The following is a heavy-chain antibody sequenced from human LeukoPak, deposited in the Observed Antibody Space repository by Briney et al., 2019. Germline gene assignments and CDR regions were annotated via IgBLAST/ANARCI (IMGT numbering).Heavy chain of an antibody. D-gene: IGHD2-2*01. Sequence: SETLPLTCAVYGGSFSGYYWSWIRQPPGKGLEWIGEINHSGSTNYNPSLKSRVTISVDTSKNQFSLKLSSVTAADTAVYYCARVVPAAPAYYFDYWGQGTLVTVSS. CDR2: INHSGST. CDR1: GGSFSGYY. CDR3: ARVVPAAPAYYFDY. J-gene: IGHJ4*02. V-gene: IGHV4-34*01.